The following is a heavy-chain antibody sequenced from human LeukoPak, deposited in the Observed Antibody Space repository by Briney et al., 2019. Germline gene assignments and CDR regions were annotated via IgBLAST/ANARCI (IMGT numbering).Heavy chain of an antibody. CDR3: AKGGGWFGELVAFDI. CDR1: GFTFSSYG. J-gene: IGHJ3*02. CDR2: ISGRGGST. V-gene: IGHV3-23*01. D-gene: IGHD3-10*01. Sequence: PGGSLRLSCAASGFTFSSYGMSWVRQAPGKGLEWVTAISGRGGSTYYADSVKGRFTISRDNSKNTLYLQMNSLRAEDTAVYYCAKGGGWFGELVAFDIWGQGTMVTVSS.